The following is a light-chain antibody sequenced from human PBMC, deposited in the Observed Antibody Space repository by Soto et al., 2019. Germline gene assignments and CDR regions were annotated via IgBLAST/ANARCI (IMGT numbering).Light chain of an antibody. J-gene: IGKJ5*01. CDR3: QQRQYWPPIT. V-gene: IGKV3-11*01. CDR1: QSVSNNY. CDR2: DAS. Sequence: EIVLTQSPGTLSLSPGERATLSCRASQSVSNNYLAWYQQKPGQAPRLLIYDASNRAAGIPARFSGSGSGTDFTLTIRSLEPEDFAIYYCQQRQYWPPITFGQGTRLEIK.